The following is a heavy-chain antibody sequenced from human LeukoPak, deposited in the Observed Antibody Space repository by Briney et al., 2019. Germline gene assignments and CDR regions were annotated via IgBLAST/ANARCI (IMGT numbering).Heavy chain of an antibody. CDR3: ASSSWYVSDAFDI. Sequence: SVKVSCKASGGTFSSYAISWVRQAPGQGLEWTGGIIPIFGTANYAQKFQGRVTITTDESTSTVYMELSSLRSEDTAVYYCASSSWYVSDAFDIWGQGTMVTVSS. CDR2: IIPIFGTA. J-gene: IGHJ3*02. CDR1: GGTFSSYA. V-gene: IGHV1-69*05. D-gene: IGHD6-13*01.